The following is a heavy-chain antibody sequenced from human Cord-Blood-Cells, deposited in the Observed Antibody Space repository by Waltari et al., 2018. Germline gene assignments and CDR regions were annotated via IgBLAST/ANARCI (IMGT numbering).Heavy chain of an antibody. Sequence: GLEWVSAISGSGGSTYYADSVKGRFTISRDNSKNTLYLQMNSLRAEDTAVYYCAKDPRIAAAHYFDYWGQGTLVTVSS. CDR2: ISGSGGST. CDR3: AKDPRIAAAHYFDY. J-gene: IGHJ4*02. V-gene: IGHV3-23*01. D-gene: IGHD6-13*01.